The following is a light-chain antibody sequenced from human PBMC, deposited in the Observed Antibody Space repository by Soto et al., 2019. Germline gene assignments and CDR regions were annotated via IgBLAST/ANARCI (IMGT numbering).Light chain of an antibody. J-gene: IGKJ4*01. CDR1: QSVSSN. V-gene: IGKV3-15*01. CDR3: QQYNNWPV. Sequence: EIVMTQSPATLSVSPGERATLSCRASQSVSSNLAWYQQKPGQAPRLLIYGASTRATGIPARFSGSGSGTGFTLTISSLQSEDFAVYYCQQYNNWPVFGGGTKVDIK. CDR2: GAS.